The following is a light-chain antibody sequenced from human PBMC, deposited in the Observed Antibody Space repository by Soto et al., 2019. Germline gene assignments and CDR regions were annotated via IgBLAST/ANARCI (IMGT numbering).Light chain of an antibody. J-gene: IGKJ4*01. V-gene: IGKV4-1*01. CDR2: WAS. CDR1: RSILYNSNNKHY. CDR3: QQYYTTPLT. Sequence: DVVMTQSPDSLAVSLGERATINCKSSRSILYNSNNKHYLAWYQQKPGLPPRLLIYWASTRESGVPDRFSGSGSGTDFTLTISRLQAEDVLVYFCQQYYTTPLTFGGGTKVEIK.